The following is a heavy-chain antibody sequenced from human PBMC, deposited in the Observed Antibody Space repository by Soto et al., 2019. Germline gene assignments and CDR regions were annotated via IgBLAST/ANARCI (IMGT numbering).Heavy chain of an antibody. J-gene: IGHJ5*02. V-gene: IGHV4-31*03. CDR3: ARWWSGSRQGFDP. Sequence: QVQLQESGPGLVNPSQTLSLTCTVSGGSTSSGDYYWSWIRQHPGKGLEWIGYLYYSGSTYYNPSLKGRVTISVDTSKNQFSLKLSSVTAADTAVYYCARWWSGSRQGFDPWGQGTLVTVSS. D-gene: IGHD3-3*01. CDR2: LYYSGST. CDR1: GGSTSSGDYY.